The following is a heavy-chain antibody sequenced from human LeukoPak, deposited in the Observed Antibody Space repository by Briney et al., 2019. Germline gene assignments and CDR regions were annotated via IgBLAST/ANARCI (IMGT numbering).Heavy chain of an antibody. CDR2: ISAYNGNT. D-gene: IGHD3-22*01. CDR1: GYTFTSYG. Sequence: ASVKVSCKASGYTFTSYGISWVRQAPGQGLEWMGWISAYNGNTNYAQKLQGRVTMTTDTSTSTAYMELRSPRSDDTAVYYCAFDSSGYYDAFDIWGQGTMVTVSS. CDR3: AFDSSGYYDAFDI. J-gene: IGHJ3*02. V-gene: IGHV1-18*01.